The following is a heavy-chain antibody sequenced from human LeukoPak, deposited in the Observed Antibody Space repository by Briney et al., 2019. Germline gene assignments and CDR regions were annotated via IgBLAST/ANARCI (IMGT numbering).Heavy chain of an antibody. Sequence: PGGSLRLSCAASGFTVSSNYMSWVRQAPGKGLEWVSVIYSGGSTYYADSVKGRFTISRDTSKNTLYLQMNSLRADDMALYYCAKMQWLGPFDYWGQGTLVTVSS. CDR3: AKMQWLGPFDY. D-gene: IGHD6-19*01. V-gene: IGHV3-53*01. CDR1: GFTVSSNY. CDR2: IYSGGST. J-gene: IGHJ4*02.